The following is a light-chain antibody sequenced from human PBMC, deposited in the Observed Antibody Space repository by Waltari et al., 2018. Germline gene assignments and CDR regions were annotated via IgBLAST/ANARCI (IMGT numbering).Light chain of an antibody. Sequence: SYVLNQPPSVSVSPGQTASITCSGEKLRAKYASWYQQKAGQPPVLIIYQDVERPSSIPDRFSASNSGTTATLTISGTQALDEADYYCQAWDGNTVIFGGGTRLTVL. CDR3: QAWDGNTVI. CDR1: KLRAKY. CDR2: QDV. J-gene: IGLJ2*01. V-gene: IGLV3-1*01.